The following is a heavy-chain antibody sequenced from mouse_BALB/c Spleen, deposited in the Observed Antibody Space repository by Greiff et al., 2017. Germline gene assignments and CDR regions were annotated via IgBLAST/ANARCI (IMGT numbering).Heavy chain of an antibody. J-gene: IGHJ4*01. CDR2: IYPGNVNT. V-gene: IGHV1S56*01. Sequence: VQVVESGPELVKPGASVRISCKASGYTFTSYYIHWVKQRPGQGLEWIGWIYPGNVNTKYNEKFKGKATLTADKSSSTAYMQLSSLTSEDSAVYVCARWKVRREGYAMDYWGQGTSVTVSS. D-gene: IGHD2-14*01. CDR3: ARWKVRREGYAMDY. CDR1: GYTFTSYY.